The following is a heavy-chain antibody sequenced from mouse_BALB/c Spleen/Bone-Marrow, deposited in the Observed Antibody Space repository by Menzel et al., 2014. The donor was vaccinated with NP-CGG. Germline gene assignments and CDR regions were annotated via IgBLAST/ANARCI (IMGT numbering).Heavy chain of an antibody. J-gene: IGHJ2*01. CDR2: ISSGSSTI. Sequence: EVKLMESGGGLVQPGGSRKLSCAASGFTFSSFGMHWVRQAPGKGLEWVAYISSGSSTIYYGDTVMGRFTISRDNPKNTLFLQMTSLRSEDTATYYCVRSGSSSGYFDYWGQGTTLTVSS. CDR1: GFTFSSFG. D-gene: IGHD1-1*01. V-gene: IGHV5-17*02. CDR3: VRSGSSSGYFDY.